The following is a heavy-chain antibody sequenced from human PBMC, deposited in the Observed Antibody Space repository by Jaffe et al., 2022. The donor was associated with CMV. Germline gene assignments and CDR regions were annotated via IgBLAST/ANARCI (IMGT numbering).Heavy chain of an antibody. Sequence: QVQLVESGGGLVKPGGSLRLSCAASGFTFSDYYMSWIRQAPGKGLEWVSYISSSGSTIYYADSVKGRFTISRDNAKNSLYLQMNSLRAEDTAVYYCARDRSNHTETLTDRYYGMDVWGQGTTVTVSS. CDR2: ISSSGSTI. CDR3: ARDRSNHTETLTDRYYGMDV. V-gene: IGHV3-11*01. J-gene: IGHJ6*02. CDR1: GFTFSDYY. D-gene: IGHD4-4*01.